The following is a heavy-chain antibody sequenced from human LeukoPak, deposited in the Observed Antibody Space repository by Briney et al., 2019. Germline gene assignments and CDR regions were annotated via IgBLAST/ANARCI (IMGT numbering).Heavy chain of an antibody. J-gene: IGHJ4*02. D-gene: IGHD5-18*01. Sequence: SETLSLTCTVSGGSISSYYWSWIRQPPGKGLESIGYIYYSGSTNYNPSLKSRVTISVDTSKNQFSLKLSSVTAADTAVYYCARHTGTWIQLWTYFDCWGQGTLVTVSS. CDR1: GGSISSYY. CDR3: ARHTGTWIQLWTYFDC. CDR2: IYYSGST. V-gene: IGHV4-59*08.